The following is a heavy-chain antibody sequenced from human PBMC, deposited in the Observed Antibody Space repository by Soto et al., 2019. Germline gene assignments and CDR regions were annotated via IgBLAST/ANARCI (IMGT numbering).Heavy chain of an antibody. CDR3: ARDLDPSGSYYTNY. J-gene: IGHJ4*02. Sequence: QVQLVQSGAEVKKPGASVTVSCKTSGYTFSTMGITWVRQAPGQGLEWMGWISPHKGDTYYAQRLQGRVTMTTDTSTSTAYMELRGLRSDDTAVYFCARDLDPSGSYYTNYWGQGTLVTVSS. CDR2: ISPHKGDT. D-gene: IGHD3-10*01. CDR1: GYTFSTMG. V-gene: IGHV1-18*01.